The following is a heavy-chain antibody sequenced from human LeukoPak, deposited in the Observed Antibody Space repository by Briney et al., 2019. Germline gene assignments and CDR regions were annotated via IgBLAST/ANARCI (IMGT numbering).Heavy chain of an antibody. D-gene: IGHD3-22*01. CDR3: ARRPRFDYDSSGYRNWFDP. J-gene: IGHJ5*02. Sequence: KFQGRVTITRDTSASTAYMELSSLRSEDTAVYYCARRPRFDYDSSGYRNWFDPWGQGTLVTVSS. V-gene: IGHV1-3*01.